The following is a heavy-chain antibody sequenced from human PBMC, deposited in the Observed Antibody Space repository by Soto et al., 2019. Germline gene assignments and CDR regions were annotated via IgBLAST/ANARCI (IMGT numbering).Heavy chain of an antibody. J-gene: IGHJ4*02. Sequence: GGSLRLSCAASGFTFSSHWMHWVRQAPGKGLVWVSRINSDGSSTSYADSVKGRFTISRDNAKNTLYLQMNSLRAEDTAVYYCARESLRSSGWYYFDYWGQGTLVTVS. V-gene: IGHV3-74*01. CDR2: INSDGSST. CDR1: GFTFSSHW. D-gene: IGHD6-19*01. CDR3: ARESLRSSGWYYFDY.